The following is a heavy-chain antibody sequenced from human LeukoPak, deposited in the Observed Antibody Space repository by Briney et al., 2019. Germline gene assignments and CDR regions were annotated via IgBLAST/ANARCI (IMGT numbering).Heavy chain of an antibody. CDR1: GGSISSGDYY. D-gene: IGHD3-9*01. V-gene: IGHV4-30-4*01. Sequence: SQTLSLTCTVSGGSISSGDYYWSWIRQPPGKGLEWIGYVYYSGSPYYNPSLKSRVTISVDTSKNQFSLKLNSVTAADTAVYYCATVVRYFDWLPSNAFDIWGQGTMVTVSS. J-gene: IGHJ3*02. CDR3: ATVVRYFDWLPSNAFDI. CDR2: VYYSGSP.